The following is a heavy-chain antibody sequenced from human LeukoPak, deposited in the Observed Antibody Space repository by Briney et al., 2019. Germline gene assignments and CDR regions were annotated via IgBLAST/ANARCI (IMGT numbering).Heavy chain of an antibody. Sequence: PSETLSLTCAVYCGSFSAYFWTWIRQPPGKGLEWIGEINHSGSTNYNPSLKSRVTISVDTSKNQFSLKLSSVTAADTAVYYCARGLPESTIFGVVIQSDAFDIWGQGTMVTVSS. CDR1: CGSFSAYF. J-gene: IGHJ3*02. D-gene: IGHD3-3*01. CDR3: ARGLPESTIFGVVIQSDAFDI. CDR2: INHSGST. V-gene: IGHV4-34*01.